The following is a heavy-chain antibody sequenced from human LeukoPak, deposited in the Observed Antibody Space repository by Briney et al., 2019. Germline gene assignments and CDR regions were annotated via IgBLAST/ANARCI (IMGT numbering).Heavy chain of an antibody. Sequence: GGSLRLSCAASGFTFSDSYMSWIRQAPGKRLEWVSYISSSSDTNYADSVKGRFTISRDNAKNSLYLQMNSLRAEDTAVYYCARGSRTIELGDDYWGQGTLVTVSS. V-gene: IGHV3-11*06. J-gene: IGHJ4*02. CDR2: ISSSSDT. CDR1: GFTFSDSY. D-gene: IGHD5-24*01. CDR3: ARGSRTIELGDDY.